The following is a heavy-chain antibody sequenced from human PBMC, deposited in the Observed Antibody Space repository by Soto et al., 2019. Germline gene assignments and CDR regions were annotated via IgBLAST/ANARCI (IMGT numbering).Heavy chain of an antibody. CDR1: GGTFSSYA. J-gene: IGHJ6*02. Sequence: GASVKVSCKASGGTFSSYAISWVRQAPGQGLEWMGGIIPIFGTANYAQKFQGRVTITADESTSTAYMELSSPRSEDTAVYYCARDGRAVAADYYYYYGMDVWGQGTTVTVSS. D-gene: IGHD6-19*01. V-gene: IGHV1-69*13. CDR2: IIPIFGTA. CDR3: ARDGRAVAADYYYYYGMDV.